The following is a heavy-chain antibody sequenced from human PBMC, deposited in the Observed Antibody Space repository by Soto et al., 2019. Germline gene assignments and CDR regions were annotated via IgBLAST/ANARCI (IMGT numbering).Heavy chain of an antibody. D-gene: IGHD3-3*01. J-gene: IGHJ6*03. CDR1: GGSISSYY. CDR3: AGSSGYYDFWSGYYSNYYYMDV. Sequence: QVQLQESGPGLVKPSETLSLTCTVSGGSISSYYWSWIRQPPGKGLEWIGYIYYSGSTNYNPSLKGRVTISVDTSKNQFSLKLSSVTAADTAVYYCAGSSGYYDFWSGYYSNYYYMDVWGKGTTVTVSS. CDR2: IYYSGST. V-gene: IGHV4-59*08.